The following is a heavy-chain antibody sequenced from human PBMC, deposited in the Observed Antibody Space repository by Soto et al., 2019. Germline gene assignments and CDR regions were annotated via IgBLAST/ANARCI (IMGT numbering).Heavy chain of an antibody. CDR3: ARWGIAAGDY. CDR2: IWYDGSNK. J-gene: IGHJ4*02. D-gene: IGHD6-13*01. V-gene: IGHV3-33*01. Sequence: QVQLVESGGGVVQPGRSLRLYCAASGFTFSRYGMHWVRQAPGKGLEWVAVIWYDGSNKYYADSVKGRFTISRDNSKNTLYLQMNSLRAEDTAVYYCARWGIAAGDYWGQGTLVTVSS. CDR1: GFTFSRYG.